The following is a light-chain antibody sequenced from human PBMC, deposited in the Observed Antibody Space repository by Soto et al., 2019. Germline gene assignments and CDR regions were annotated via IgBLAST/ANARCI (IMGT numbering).Light chain of an antibody. J-gene: IGLJ1*01. CDR1: SSDVGGYDY. Sequence: QSALAQPASVSGSPGQSITISCTGTSSDVGGYDYVSWYQHHPGKVPKLMIYEVSNRPSGVSNRFSGSKSGNTASLTISGLQAEDEADYSCSSYTTTTTVFGTGTKVTVL. CDR3: SSYTTTTTV. V-gene: IGLV2-14*01. CDR2: EVS.